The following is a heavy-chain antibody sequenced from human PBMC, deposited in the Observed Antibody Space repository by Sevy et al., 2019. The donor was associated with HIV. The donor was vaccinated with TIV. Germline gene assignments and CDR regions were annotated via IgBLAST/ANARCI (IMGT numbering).Heavy chain of an antibody. D-gene: IGHD6-6*01. V-gene: IGHV3-23*01. CDR2: ISGSGGST. Sequence: GGSLRLSCAASGFTFSSYAMSWVRQAPGKGLEWVSAISGSGGSTYYADSVKGRFTISRDNSKNTLYLQMNSLRAEDTAVYYCAKDGLSSSDIYYYYGMDVWGQGTTVTVSS. J-gene: IGHJ6*02. CDR3: AKDGLSSSDIYYYYGMDV. CDR1: GFTFSSYA.